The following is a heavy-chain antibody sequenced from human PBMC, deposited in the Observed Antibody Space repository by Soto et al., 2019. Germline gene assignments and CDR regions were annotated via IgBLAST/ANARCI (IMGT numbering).Heavy chain of an antibody. CDR3: ARLYTYNDIVTGYYIAEDYFDH. J-gene: IGHJ4*02. Sequence: EVQLVESGGGLVQPGGSLRLSCAASGFTFSSYYMSWVRQAPGKGLEWVANIKQDGSEQYYVDSVKGRFTISRDNAKISLYLQMDSLRAEDTAMYYCARLYTYNDIVTGYYIAEDYFDHWGQGTLVTVSS. CDR2: IKQDGSEQ. D-gene: IGHD3-9*01. CDR1: GFTFSSYY. V-gene: IGHV3-7*01.